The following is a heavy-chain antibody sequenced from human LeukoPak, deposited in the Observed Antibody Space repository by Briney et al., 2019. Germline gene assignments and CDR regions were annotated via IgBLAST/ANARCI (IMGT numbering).Heavy chain of an antibody. CDR1: GGSISSYY. D-gene: IGHD3-22*01. CDR2: IYYSGST. CDR3: ASLRYSSGLGDY. J-gene: IGHJ4*02. V-gene: IGHV4-59*01. Sequence: PSETLSLTCTVSGGSISSYYWSWIRQPPGKGLEWIGYIYYSGSTNYNPSLKSRVTISVDTSKNQFSLKLSSVTAADTAVYYCASLRYSSGLGDYWGQGTLVTVSS.